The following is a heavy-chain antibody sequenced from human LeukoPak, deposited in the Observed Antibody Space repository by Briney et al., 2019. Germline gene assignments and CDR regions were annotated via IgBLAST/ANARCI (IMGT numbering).Heavy chain of an antibody. D-gene: IGHD3-10*01. CDR1: GFTFSEAW. Sequence: PGGSLRLSCAVSGFTFSEAWMNWVRQAPGKELEWVARIKKKIDSGVIDYAASVKGRFTISRDDSKNTVYLQMDSLTTDDTAVYYCGLGSGRSDFDYWGQGTLVTVSS. CDR3: GLGSGRSDFDY. V-gene: IGHV3-15*01. CDR2: IKKKIDSGVI. J-gene: IGHJ4*02.